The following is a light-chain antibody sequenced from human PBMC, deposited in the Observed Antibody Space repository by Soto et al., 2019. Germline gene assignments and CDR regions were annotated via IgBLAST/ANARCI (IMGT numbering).Light chain of an antibody. Sequence: DIQMTQSPSTLSASVGDRVTITCRASQSISSWLAWYQQKPGKAPKLLIYKASSLDSGVPSRFSGSGSGTEFTLTISSLQPDDFATYYCQQYNSYSLFTFGPGTKVDIK. V-gene: IGKV1-5*03. CDR3: QQYNSYSLFT. CDR1: QSISSW. J-gene: IGKJ3*01. CDR2: KAS.